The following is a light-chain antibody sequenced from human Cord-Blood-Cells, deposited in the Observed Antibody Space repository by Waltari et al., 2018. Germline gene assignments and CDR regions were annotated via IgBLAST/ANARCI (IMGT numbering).Light chain of an antibody. CDR1: SRDVGGSNI. CDR2: EGS. V-gene: IGLV2-23*01. Sequence: QSALPHPASVSGSPGRSLPISCTGTSRDVGGSNIVSWYHQHPGKAPKLMIYEGSKRPSGVSNRFSGSKSGNTASLTISGLQAEDEADYYCCSYAGSSTWVFGGGTKLTVL. J-gene: IGLJ3*02. CDR3: CSYAGSSTWV.